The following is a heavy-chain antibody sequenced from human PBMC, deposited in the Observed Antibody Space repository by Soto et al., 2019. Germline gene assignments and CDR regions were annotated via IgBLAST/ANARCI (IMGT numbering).Heavy chain of an antibody. V-gene: IGHV3-30*18. CDR2: ISYDGSNK. J-gene: IGHJ5*02. D-gene: IGHD6-19*01. CDR3: AKDAQQLLVLGWFDP. Sequence: QVQLVESGGGVVQPGRSLRLSCAASGFTFSSYGMHWVRQAPGKGLEWVAVISYDGSNKYYADSVKGRFTISRDNYKNTLYVQMNSLSAEDTAVYYCAKDAQQLLVLGWFDPWGQGTLVTVSS. CDR1: GFTFSSYG.